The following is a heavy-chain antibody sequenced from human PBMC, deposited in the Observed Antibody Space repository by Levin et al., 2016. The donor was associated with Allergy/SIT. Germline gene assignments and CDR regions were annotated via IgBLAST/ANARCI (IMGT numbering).Heavy chain of an antibody. Sequence: ASVKVSCKTSGNTFTDNYLHWVRQAPGQGLEWMGIINPRTGFTFNAQQYQGRVTMTMDTSTSTVYMEMSGLTFGDTAVHYCAREVVYGDYGFDYWGQGTLVSVSS. V-gene: IGHV1-46*01. J-gene: IGHJ4*02. CDR3: AREVVYGDYGFDY. CDR1: GNTFTDNY. CDR2: INPRTGFT. D-gene: IGHD4-17*01.